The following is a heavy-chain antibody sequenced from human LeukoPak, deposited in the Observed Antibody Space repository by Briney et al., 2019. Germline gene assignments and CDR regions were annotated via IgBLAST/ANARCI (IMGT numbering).Heavy chain of an antibody. CDR1: GFTFSSYA. CDR2: ISSSSSYI. V-gene: IGHV3-21*01. CDR3: ARDLSQSFFPGGLFDP. J-gene: IGHJ5*02. Sequence: GGSLRLPCAVSGFTFSSYAMSWVRQAPGKGLEWVSSISSSSSYIYYADSVKGRFTISRDNAKNSLYLQMNSLRAEDTAVYYCARDLSQSFFPGGLFDPWGQGTLVTVSS. D-gene: IGHD1-14*01.